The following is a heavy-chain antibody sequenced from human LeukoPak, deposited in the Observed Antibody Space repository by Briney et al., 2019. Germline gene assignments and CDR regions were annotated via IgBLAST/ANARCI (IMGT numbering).Heavy chain of an antibody. CDR1: GFTFSSYV. V-gene: IGHV3-23*01. Sequence: GESLRLSCAASGFTFSSYVMSWVRQAPGKGLEWVSGISGSGGSTFYADSVKGRFTISRDNSKNTLYLQMNSLRAEDTAVYYCAKVASQRGYSYGYYYYGMDVWGQGTTVTVSS. CDR3: AKVASQRGYSYGYYYYGMDV. J-gene: IGHJ6*02. D-gene: IGHD5-18*01. CDR2: ISGSGGST.